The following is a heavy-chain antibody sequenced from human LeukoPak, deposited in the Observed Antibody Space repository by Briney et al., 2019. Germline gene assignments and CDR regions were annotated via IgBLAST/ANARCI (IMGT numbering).Heavy chain of an antibody. CDR2: ITNDGSST. Sequence: GGSLRLSCAASGLTFSSHWMHWVRQAPGKGLVWVSRITNDGSSTTYADSVKGRFTISRDNAKNMLYLQVNTLSAEDTAVYYSATQQGGNPAYWGQGTLVTVSS. D-gene: IGHD1-14*01. J-gene: IGHJ4*02. CDR1: GLTFSSHW. V-gene: IGHV3-74*01. CDR3: ATQQGGNPAY.